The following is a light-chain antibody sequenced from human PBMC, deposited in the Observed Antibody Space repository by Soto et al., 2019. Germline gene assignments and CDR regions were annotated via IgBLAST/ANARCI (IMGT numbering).Light chain of an antibody. CDR1: SSDVGGYNY. V-gene: IGLV2-8*01. J-gene: IGLJ1*01. CDR3: NSYAGSNNV. Sequence: QSVLTQPPSASGSPGQSVTILCTGTSSDVGGYNYVSWYQQHPGKAPKLMIYEVSQRPSGVPDRFSGSKSGNTASLTVSGLQAEDEADYYCNSYAGSNNVFGTGTKVTVL. CDR2: EVS.